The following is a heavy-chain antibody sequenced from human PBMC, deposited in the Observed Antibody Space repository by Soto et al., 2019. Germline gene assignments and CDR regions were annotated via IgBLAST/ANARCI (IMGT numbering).Heavy chain of an antibody. CDR3: ARAGDSSSPDYYYYYYMDV. CDR2: IYYSGST. J-gene: IGHJ6*03. Sequence: QVQLQESGPGLVKPSQTLSLTCTVSGGSISSGGYYWSWIRQHPGKGLEWIGYIYYSGSTYYNPSLKSRVTISVDTSKNQFSLKLSSVTAADTAVYYCARAGDSSSPDYYYYYYMDVWGKGTTVTVSS. CDR1: GGSISSGGYY. V-gene: IGHV4-31*03. D-gene: IGHD6-6*01.